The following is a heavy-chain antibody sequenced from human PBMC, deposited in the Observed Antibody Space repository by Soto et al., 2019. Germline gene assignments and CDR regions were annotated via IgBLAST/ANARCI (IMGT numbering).Heavy chain of an antibody. D-gene: IGHD3-16*02. V-gene: IGHV4-4*07. CDR2: IYTSGST. CDR3: ARGAYVWGSYRYDAFDI. Sequence: SETLSLTCPVSGGSISSDYWSWIRQPAGKVLEWIGRIYTSGSTNYNPSLKSRVTMSVDTSKNQFSLKLSSVTAADTAVYYCARGAYVWGSYRYDAFDIWGQGTMVT. J-gene: IGHJ3*02. CDR1: GGSISSDY.